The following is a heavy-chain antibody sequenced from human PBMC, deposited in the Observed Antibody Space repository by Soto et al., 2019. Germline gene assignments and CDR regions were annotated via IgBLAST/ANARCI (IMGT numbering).Heavy chain of an antibody. J-gene: IGHJ4*02. D-gene: IGHD3-22*01. CDR3: ARDYYDSSGYYYGFDY. CDR1: GGSISSSNW. CDR2: IYHSGST. Sequence: PSETLSLTCAVSGGSISSSNWWSWVRQPPGKGLEWIGEIYHSGSTNYNPSLKSRVTISVDKSKNQFSLKLSSVTAADTAVYYCARDYYDSSGYYYGFDYWGQGTLVTVSS. V-gene: IGHV4-4*02.